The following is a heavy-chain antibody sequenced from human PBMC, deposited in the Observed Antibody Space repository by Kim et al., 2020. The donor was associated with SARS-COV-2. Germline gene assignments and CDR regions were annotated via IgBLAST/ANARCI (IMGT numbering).Heavy chain of an antibody. Sequence: SETLSLTCTVSGGSISSYYWSWIRQPPGKGLEWIGYIYYSGSTNYNPSRKSRVTISVDTSKNQFSLKLSSVTAADTAVYYCARPNSSGFYFDYWGQGTLVAVSS. CDR1: GGSISSYY. CDR3: ARPNSSGFYFDY. J-gene: IGHJ4*02. V-gene: IGHV4-59*08. CDR2: IYYSGST. D-gene: IGHD3-22*01.